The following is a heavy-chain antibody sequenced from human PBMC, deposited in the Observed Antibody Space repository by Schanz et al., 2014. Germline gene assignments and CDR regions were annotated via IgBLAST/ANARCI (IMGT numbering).Heavy chain of an antibody. D-gene: IGHD4-17*01. J-gene: IGHJ4*02. CDR1: GFSFSTYA. CDR2: ISGNGGEK. Sequence: QVQLVESGGAVVRPGGSLRLSCAASGFSFSTYAMHWVRQAPGKGLRCVAVISGNGGEKYYADSVKGRFTISRDNSKNSLFLQMNSLRSEDTALYFCAASGYGDYGGLNYWGQGTLVTVSS. CDR3: AASGYGDYGGLNY. V-gene: IGHV3-30*04.